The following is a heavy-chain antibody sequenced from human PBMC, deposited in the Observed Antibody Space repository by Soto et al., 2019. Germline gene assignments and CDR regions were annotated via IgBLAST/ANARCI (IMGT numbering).Heavy chain of an antibody. D-gene: IGHD3-22*01. CDR2: IYYTGNT. V-gene: IGHV4-59*01. J-gene: IGHJ5*02. CDR1: GDSISTYD. CDR3: PRYYYDSSGYYYGWFDP. Sequence: SETLSLTXTVSGDSISTYDWSWIRQPPGKGLEWIAYIYYTGNTYYNPSLKSRVTISMDTSKNQFSLKLSSVTAADTAVYYCPRYYYDSSGYYYGWFDPWGQGTLVTVSS.